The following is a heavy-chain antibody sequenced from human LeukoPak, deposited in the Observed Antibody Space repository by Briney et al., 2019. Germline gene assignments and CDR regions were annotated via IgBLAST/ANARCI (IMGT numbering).Heavy chain of an antibody. D-gene: IGHD3/OR15-3a*01. CDR1: GGSISSSSYY. Sequence: AETLSLTCTVSGGSISSSSYYWGWIRQPPGKGLEWIGSIYYSGSTYYNPSLKSRVTISVDTSKNQFSLKLSSVTAADTAVYYCARQTGSGLFILPGGQGTLVPVSS. J-gene: IGHJ4*02. V-gene: IGHV4-39*01. CDR2: IYYSGST. CDR3: ARQTGSGLFILP.